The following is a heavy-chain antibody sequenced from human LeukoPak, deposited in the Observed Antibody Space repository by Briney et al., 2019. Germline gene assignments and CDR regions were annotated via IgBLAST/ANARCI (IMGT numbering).Heavy chain of an antibody. CDR1: GFTLFTFINAW. V-gene: IGHV3-15*01. Sequence: PGGSLRLSCTASGFTLFTFINAWMRWVRQTPGKGLEWIGRIKSKSDGGTTDYTAPVKGRFSISRDDSKNTVYLQVNSLKTEDTAVYYCTTDLLDYWGQGSLVTVSS. CDR3: TTDLLDY. CDR2: IKSKSDGGTT. J-gene: IGHJ4*02.